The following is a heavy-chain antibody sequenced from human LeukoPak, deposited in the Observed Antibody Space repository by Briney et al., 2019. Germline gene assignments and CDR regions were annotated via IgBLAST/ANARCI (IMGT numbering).Heavy chain of an antibody. D-gene: IGHD3-16*01. V-gene: IGHV4-59*01. CDR3: ARDLGREIDY. CDR1: GGSISSYY. CDR2: IYYSGST. J-gene: IGHJ4*02. Sequence: PSETLSLTCTVSGGSISSYYWSWIRQPPGKGLEWIGYIYYSGSTNYNPSLKSRVTISVDTSKNQFSLQLSSVTAADTAVDYCARDLGREIDYWGQGTLVTVPS.